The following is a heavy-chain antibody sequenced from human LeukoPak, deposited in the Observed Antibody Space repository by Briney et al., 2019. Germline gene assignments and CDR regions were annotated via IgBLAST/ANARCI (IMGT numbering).Heavy chain of an antibody. Sequence: SETLSLTCTVSGGSISGYYWTWIRQRPGEAFEYIGCIYYTGSTNYNPSLNSRVTISVDTSRNQFALKLSSVTAADTAVYYCARVVGGVGLDYWGQGTLVTVSS. V-gene: IGHV4-59*01. D-gene: IGHD3-16*01. J-gene: IGHJ4*02. CDR1: GGSISGYY. CDR3: ARVVGGVGLDY. CDR2: IYYTGST.